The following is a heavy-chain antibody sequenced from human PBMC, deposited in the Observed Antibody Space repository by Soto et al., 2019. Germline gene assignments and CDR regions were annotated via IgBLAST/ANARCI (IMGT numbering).Heavy chain of an antibody. CDR2: IYDSGST. J-gene: IGHJ4*02. CDR3: ARRAGNRRGYPIDY. Sequence: QVHLQESGPGLVKPSQPLSLTCTVSGDSTISGSYFWTWIRQRSGNGLEWIGYIYDSGSTSYNPSLATRVSTSADTSNIHFALTLIAVTAADTAVYYCARRAGNRRGYPIDYWGQGIPVTVAS. CDR1: GDSTISGSYF. V-gene: IGHV4-31*03. D-gene: IGHD5-18*01.